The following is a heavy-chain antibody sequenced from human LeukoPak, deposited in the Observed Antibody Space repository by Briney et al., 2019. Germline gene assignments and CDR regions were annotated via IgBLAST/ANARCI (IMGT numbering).Heavy chain of an antibody. CDR2: INPNSGGT. Sequence: GASVKVSCKASGDTFSSYYMHWVRQAPGQGLEWMGWINPNSGGTNYAQKFQGRVTMTRDTSISTAYMELSRLRSDDTAVYYCARETTVTTYWFDPWGQGTLVTVSS. CDR1: GDTFSSYY. D-gene: IGHD4-17*01. V-gene: IGHV1-2*02. CDR3: ARETTVTTYWFDP. J-gene: IGHJ5*02.